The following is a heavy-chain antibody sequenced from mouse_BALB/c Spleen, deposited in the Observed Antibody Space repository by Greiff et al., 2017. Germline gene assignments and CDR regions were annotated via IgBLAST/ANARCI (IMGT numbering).Heavy chain of an antibody. D-gene: IGHD2-4*01. CDR2: IYPGGGYT. V-gene: IGHV1-63*02. J-gene: IGHJ3*01. CDR1: GYTFTNYW. CDR3: ARSGDYGWFAY. Sequence: QLQESGAELVRPGTSVKISCKASGYTFTNYWLGWVKQRPGHGLEWIGDIYPGGGYTNYNEKFKGKATLTADTSSSTAYMQLSSLTSEDSAVYFCARSGDYGWFAYWGQGTLVTVSA.